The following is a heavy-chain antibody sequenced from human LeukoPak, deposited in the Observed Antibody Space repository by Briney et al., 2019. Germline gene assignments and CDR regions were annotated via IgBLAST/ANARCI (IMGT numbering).Heavy chain of an antibody. D-gene: IGHD3/OR15-3a*01. J-gene: IGHJ4*02. V-gene: IGHV4-39*01. CDR2: IYYSGNT. CDR1: GVSISSSNSY. Sequence: SETLSLTCTVSGVSISSSNSYWGWIRQPPGKGLEWIGSIYYSGNTYYNASLKSQVSISIDTSENQFSLKLTSVTAADTAVYYCARQTGSGLFILPGGQGTLVTVSS. CDR3: ARQTGSGLFILP.